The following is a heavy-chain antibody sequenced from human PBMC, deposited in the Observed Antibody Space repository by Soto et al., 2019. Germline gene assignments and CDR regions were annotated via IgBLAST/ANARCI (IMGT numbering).Heavy chain of an antibody. J-gene: IGHJ4*02. CDR3: ARDRWGRGFDY. CDR1: GFTFSSYA. CDR2: ISGSGGST. Sequence: EVQLLESGGGLVQPGGSLRLSCAASGFTFSSYAMSWVRQAPGKGLEWVSAISGSGGSTYYADSVKGWFTISRDNSNNTLYLQMNSLRGEDTAVYYCARDRWGRGFDYWGQGTLVTVSS. V-gene: IGHV3-23*01. D-gene: IGHD3-16*01.